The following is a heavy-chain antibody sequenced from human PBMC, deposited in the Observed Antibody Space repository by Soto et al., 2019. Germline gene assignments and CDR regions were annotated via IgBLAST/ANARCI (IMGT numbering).Heavy chain of an antibody. D-gene: IGHD4-4*01. V-gene: IGHV1-46*01. J-gene: IGHJ6*02. Sequence: ASVKVSCKASGGTFSSYAISWVRQAPGQGLEWMGIINPSGGSTSYAQKFQGRVTMTRDTSTSTVYMELSSLRSEDTAVYYCASHLTGSNYGQGRHGYYYYGMDVWGQGTTVTVSS. CDR1: GGTFSSYA. CDR2: INPSGGST. CDR3: ASHLTGSNYGQGRHGYYYYGMDV.